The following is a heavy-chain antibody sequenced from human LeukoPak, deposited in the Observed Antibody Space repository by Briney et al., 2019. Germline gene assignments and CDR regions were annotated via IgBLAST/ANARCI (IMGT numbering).Heavy chain of an antibody. CDR3: ATGSQIREADY. J-gene: IGHJ4*02. V-gene: IGHV3-11*03. CDR1: GFTISDYY. Sequence: GGSLRLSCAASGFTISDYYMGWLRQAPGKGLEWLSYISGGSNYINYADSVKGRFTVSRDNAKNSLYLQMNSLRAEDTAVYYCATGSQIREADYWGQGTRVTVSS. D-gene: IGHD3-10*01. CDR2: ISGGSNYI.